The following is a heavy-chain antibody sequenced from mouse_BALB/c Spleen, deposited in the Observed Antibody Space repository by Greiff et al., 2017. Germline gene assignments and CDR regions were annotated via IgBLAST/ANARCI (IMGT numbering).Heavy chain of an antibody. J-gene: IGHJ1*01. CDR1: GYTFTSYW. CDR3: ARGYYYGSSYWYFDV. Sequence: QVQLQQSGAELARPGASVKLSCKASGYTFTSYWMQWVKQRPGQGLEWIGAIYPGDGDTRYTQKFKGKATLTADKSSSTAYMQLSSLSSEDSAVYYCARGYYYGSSYWYFDVWGAGTTVTVSS. D-gene: IGHD1-1*01. CDR2: IYPGDGDT. V-gene: IGHV1-87*01.